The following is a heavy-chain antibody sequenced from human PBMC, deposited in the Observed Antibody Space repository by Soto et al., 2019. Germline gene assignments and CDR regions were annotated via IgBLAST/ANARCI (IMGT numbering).Heavy chain of an antibody. CDR2: IYYSGST. Sequence: QVQLQESGPGLVKPSETLSLTCTVSGGSISSYYWSWIRQPPGKGLEWIGYIYYSGSTNYNPSLKSRVXXSXDXXKNQFSLKLSSVTAADTAVYYCARVRLGDDWYFDLWGRGTLVTVSS. J-gene: IGHJ2*01. CDR3: ARVRLGDDWYFDL. V-gene: IGHV4-59*01. D-gene: IGHD6-19*01. CDR1: GGSISSYY.